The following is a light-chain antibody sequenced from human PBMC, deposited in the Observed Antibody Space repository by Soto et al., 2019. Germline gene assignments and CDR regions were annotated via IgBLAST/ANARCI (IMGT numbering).Light chain of an antibody. CDR3: QQYDNSPWT. CDR2: GAS. CDR1: QSVSNNY. Sequence: EIVLTQSPGTLSLSPGERATLSCRASQSVSNNYLAWYQRKPGQAPRLLIYGASSRATGIPHRFSGSGSGTDFTLIISRLEPEDFAVYYCQQYDNSPWTFGQGTKV. V-gene: IGKV3-20*01. J-gene: IGKJ1*01.